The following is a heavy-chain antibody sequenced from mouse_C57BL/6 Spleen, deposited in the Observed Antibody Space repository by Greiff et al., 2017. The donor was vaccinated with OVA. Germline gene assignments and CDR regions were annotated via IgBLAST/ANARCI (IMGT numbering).Heavy chain of an antibody. V-gene: IGHV1-80*01. J-gene: IGHJ4*01. D-gene: IGHD1-1*01. CDR2: IYPGDGDT. CDR1: GYAFSSYW. CDR3: ASPSWPYAMDY. Sequence: QVHVKQSGAELVKPGASVKISCKASGYAFSSYWMNWVKQRPGKGLEWIGQIYPGDGDTNYNGKFKGKATLTADKSSSTAYMQLSSLTSEDSAVYFGASPSWPYAMDYWGQGTSVTVSS.